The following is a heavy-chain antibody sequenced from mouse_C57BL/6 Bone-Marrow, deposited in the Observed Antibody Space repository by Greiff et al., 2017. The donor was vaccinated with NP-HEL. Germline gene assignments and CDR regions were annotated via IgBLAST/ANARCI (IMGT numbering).Heavy chain of an antibody. J-gene: IGHJ3*01. CDR2: IYPRSGNT. D-gene: IGHD2-5*01. CDR3: AAGSNPFAY. CDR1: GYTFTSYG. V-gene: IGHV1-81*01. Sequence: VQLQESGAELARPGASVKLSCKASGYTFTSYGISWVKQRTGQGLEWIGEIYPRSGNTYYNEKFKGKATLTADKSSSTAYMELRSLTSEDSAVYFCAAGSNPFAYWGQGTLVTVSA.